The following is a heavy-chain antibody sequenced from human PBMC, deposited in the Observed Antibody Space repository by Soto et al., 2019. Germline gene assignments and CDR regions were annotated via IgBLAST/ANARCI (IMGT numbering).Heavy chain of an antibody. D-gene: IGHD2-2*01. CDR1: GFTFSSYG. V-gene: IGHV3-30*18. J-gene: IGHJ4*02. CDR3: AKVGFRGYCSSTSCLSPFDY. Sequence: QVQLVESGGGVVQPVRSLRLSCAASGFTFSSYGMHWVRQAPGKGLEWVAVISYDGSNKYYADSVKGRFTISRDNSKNTLYLQMNSLRAEDTAVYYCAKVGFRGYCSSTSCLSPFDYWGQGTLVTVSS. CDR2: ISYDGSNK.